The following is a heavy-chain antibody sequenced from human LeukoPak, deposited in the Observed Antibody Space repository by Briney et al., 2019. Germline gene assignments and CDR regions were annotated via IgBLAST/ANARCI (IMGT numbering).Heavy chain of an antibody. CDR3: ARAPPSSSRNYFDY. Sequence: GGSLRLSCAASGFTVNSNYMSWVRQAPGKGLEWASVIYSGGSTYYADSVEGRFTISRDNSKNTLYLQVNSLRAEDTAVYYCARAPPSSSRNYFDYWGQGTLVTVSS. J-gene: IGHJ4*02. CDR2: IYSGGST. CDR1: GFTVNSNY. D-gene: IGHD6-6*01. V-gene: IGHV3-66*02.